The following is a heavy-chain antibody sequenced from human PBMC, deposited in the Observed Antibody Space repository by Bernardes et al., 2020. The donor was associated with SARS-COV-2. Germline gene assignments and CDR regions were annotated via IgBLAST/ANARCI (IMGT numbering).Heavy chain of an antibody. CDR2: IYHSGST. CDR1: GGSISSSNW. CDR3: ARQDIGAIFGVVITPAGMDV. Sequence: SETLSLTCAVSGGSISSSNWWSWVRQPPGKGLEWIGEIYHSGSTNYNPSLKSRVTISVDKSKNQFSLKLSSVTAADTAVYYCARQDIGAIFGVVITPAGMDVWGQGTTVTVSS. V-gene: IGHV4-4*02. J-gene: IGHJ6*02. D-gene: IGHD3-3*01.